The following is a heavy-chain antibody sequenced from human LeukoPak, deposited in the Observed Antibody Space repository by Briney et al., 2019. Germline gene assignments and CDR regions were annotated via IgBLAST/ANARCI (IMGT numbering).Heavy chain of an antibody. D-gene: IGHD6-13*01. V-gene: IGHV1-8*01. CDR1: GYTFTSYD. CDR2: MNPNGGNT. J-gene: IGHJ4*02. Sequence: GSSVKVSCKASGYTFTSYDINWGRQATGQGLEWMGGMNPNGGNTGYAEKFEGRGTMTRNTSISTAYMELRSLSSEDTAVYYCASGEGSSSWYFYSRGYYFDYWGQGTLVTVSS. CDR3: ASGEGSSSWYFYSRGYYFDY.